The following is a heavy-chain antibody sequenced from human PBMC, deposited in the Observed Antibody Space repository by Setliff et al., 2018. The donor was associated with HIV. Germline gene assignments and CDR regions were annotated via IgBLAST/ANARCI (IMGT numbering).Heavy chain of an antibody. J-gene: IGHJ4*02. V-gene: IGHV1-46*01. CDR1: ASRYSFTAYN. CDR3: ARDPTGPTGEDY. Sequence: ASVKVSCKASASRYSFTAYNMHWVRQAPGQGLEWMGIINPFGGTTTYAQKFQGRVTMTRDTSTSTVYMELTNLRSEDTAVYYCARDPTGPTGEDYWGQGTLVTVSS. CDR2: INPFGGTT. D-gene: IGHD1-1*01.